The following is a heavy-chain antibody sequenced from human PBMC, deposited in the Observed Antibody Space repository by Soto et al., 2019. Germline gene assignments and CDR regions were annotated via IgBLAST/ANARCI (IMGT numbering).Heavy chain of an antibody. J-gene: IGHJ3*02. D-gene: IGHD1-26*01. Sequence: GGSLRLSCAASGFTFSGYSMNWVLQAPGKGLEWVSSISGSSSYIYYAGSVKGRFTISRDNAKNSLYLQMKSLRAEDTAVYYSARKVMGALDAFDIWGQGTMVTVSS. CDR3: ARKVMGALDAFDI. V-gene: IGHV3-21*01. CDR2: ISGSSSYI. CDR1: GFTFSGYS.